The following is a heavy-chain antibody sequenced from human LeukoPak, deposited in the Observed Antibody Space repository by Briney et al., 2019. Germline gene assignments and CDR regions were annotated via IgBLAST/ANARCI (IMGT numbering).Heavy chain of an antibody. CDR2: FDPEDGET. CDR3: ATDRYGDYDYGMDV. Sequence: ASVKVSCKVSGYTLSELSIHWVRQAPGKGLEWMGGFDPEDGETIYAQKFQGRVTMTEDTSTDTAYMELSSLRSEDTAVYYCATDRYGDYDYGMDVWGQGTTVTVSS. D-gene: IGHD4-17*01. J-gene: IGHJ6*02. CDR1: GYTLSELS. V-gene: IGHV1-24*01.